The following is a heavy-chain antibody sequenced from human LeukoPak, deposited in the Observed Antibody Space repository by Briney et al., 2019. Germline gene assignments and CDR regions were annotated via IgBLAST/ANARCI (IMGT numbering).Heavy chain of an antibody. D-gene: IGHD3-22*01. J-gene: IGHJ4*02. CDR3: ARDLLAVVNMIVID. CDR1: GGSISSGDYY. V-gene: IGHV4-39*07. Sequence: SETLSLTCTVSGGSISSGDYYWGWIRQPPGKGLEWIGSIYYSGSTYYNPSLKSRVTISVDTSKNQFSLKLSSVTAADTAVYYCARDLLAVVNMIVIDWGQGTLVTVSS. CDR2: IYYSGST.